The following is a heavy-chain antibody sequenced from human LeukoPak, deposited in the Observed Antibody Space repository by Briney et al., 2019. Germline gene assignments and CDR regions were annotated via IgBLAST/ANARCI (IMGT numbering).Heavy chain of an antibody. V-gene: IGHV3-48*02. Sequence: PGGSLRLSCAAFGFTFSSYSMNWVRQAPGKGLEWISYISSGSNIIYYADSVKGRFTISRDNAKNSLYLQMNSLRDEDTAVYYCARDPDYFDSSGSIFFWGQGTLVTVSS. CDR1: GFTFSSYS. CDR3: ARDPDYFDSSGSIFF. D-gene: IGHD3-22*01. J-gene: IGHJ4*02. CDR2: ISSGSNII.